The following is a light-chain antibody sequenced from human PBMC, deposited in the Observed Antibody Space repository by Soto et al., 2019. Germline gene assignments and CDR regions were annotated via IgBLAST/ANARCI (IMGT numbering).Light chain of an antibody. V-gene: IGLV1-44*01. J-gene: IGLJ2*01. CDR3: AAWDDSLRDVV. CDR2: RNH. CDR1: RSNIGTYA. Sequence: QAVVTQSPSASATPGQRVTISCSGGRSNIGTYAVNWYQQLPGTAPTLLIFRNHQRPSGVPDRFSGSKSGTSASLAISGPPAEDEAGYYCAAWDDSLRDVVFGGGTKLTVL.